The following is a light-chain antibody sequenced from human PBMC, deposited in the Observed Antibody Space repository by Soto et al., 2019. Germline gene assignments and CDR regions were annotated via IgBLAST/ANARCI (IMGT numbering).Light chain of an antibody. CDR2: DVS. V-gene: IGKV1-5*01. Sequence: DIQMTQSPSTLSASVGDRVTITCRASQSISNWLAWYQQKPGKAPKLLIYDVSRLESGVPSRFSGSGSGTEFTLTISSLQPDDFATYYCQQYNSYPLTFGQGTQVEIK. CDR1: QSISNW. CDR3: QQYNSYPLT. J-gene: IGKJ1*01.